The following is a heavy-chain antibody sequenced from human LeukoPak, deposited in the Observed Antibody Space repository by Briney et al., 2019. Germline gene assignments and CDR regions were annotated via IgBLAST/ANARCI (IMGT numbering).Heavy chain of an antibody. D-gene: IGHD1-26*01. CDR1: GFTFSSYS. J-gene: IGHJ4*02. CDR2: ISSSSSYI. CDR3: ASLTDIEAGAVRY. V-gene: IGHV3-21*01. Sequence: GGSLRLSCAASGFTFSSYSMNWVRQAPGKGLEWVSSISSSSSYIYYADSVKGRFTISRDNAKNSLYLQMNSLRAEDTAVYYCASLTDIEAGAVRYRGQGTLDTVSS.